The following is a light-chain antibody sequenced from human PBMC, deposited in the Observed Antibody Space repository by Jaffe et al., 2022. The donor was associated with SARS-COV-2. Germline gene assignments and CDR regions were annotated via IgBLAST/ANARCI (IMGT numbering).Light chain of an antibody. CDR3: NSRDTSENLYV. Sequence: SSELTQDPAVSVALGQTVKITCQGDSLRSHFASWYQQKPGQAPVLVMYGRNIRPSGIPDRFSGSTSGNTASLTFTGAQAEDDGIYYCNSRDTSENLYVFGTGTKVTVL. CDR1: SLRSHF. CDR2: GRN. V-gene: IGLV3-19*01. J-gene: IGLJ1*01.